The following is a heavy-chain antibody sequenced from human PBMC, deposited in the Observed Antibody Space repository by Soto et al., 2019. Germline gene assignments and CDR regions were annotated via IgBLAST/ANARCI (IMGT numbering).Heavy chain of an antibody. CDR3: ARAGGYSGYEHNYYYYYYMDV. Sequence: GGSLRLSCAASGFTFSSYSMNWVRQAPGKGLEWVSYISSSSSTIYYADSVKGRFTISRDNAKNSLYLQMNSLRAEDTAVYYFARAGGYSGYEHNYYYYYYMDVWGKGTTVTVSS. V-gene: IGHV3-48*01. CDR1: GFTFSSYS. CDR2: ISSSSSTI. D-gene: IGHD5-12*01. J-gene: IGHJ6*03.